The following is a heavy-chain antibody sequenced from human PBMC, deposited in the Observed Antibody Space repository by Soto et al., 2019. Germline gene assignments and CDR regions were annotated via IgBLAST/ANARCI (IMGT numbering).Heavy chain of an antibody. Sequence: ASVKVSCKASGYTFTSYYMHWVRQAPGQGLEWMGIINPRGGSTSYAQRFQGRVTMTRDTSTSTVYMEMSSLRSEDTAVYYCARDIWGDDPDNYSYYGMDVWGQGTTVTVSS. CDR3: ARDIWGDDPDNYSYYGMDV. J-gene: IGHJ6*02. D-gene: IGHD3-16*01. CDR2: INPRGGST. V-gene: IGHV1-46*01. CDR1: GYTFTSYY.